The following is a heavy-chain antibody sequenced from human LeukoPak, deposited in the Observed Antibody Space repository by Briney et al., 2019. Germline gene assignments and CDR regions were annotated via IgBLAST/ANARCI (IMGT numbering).Heavy chain of an antibody. J-gene: IGHJ5*02. D-gene: IGHD1-26*01. Sequence: GRSLRLSCAASGFTFSSYGMHWVRQAPGKGLEWVAVIWYDGSNKYYADSVKGRFTISRDNSKNTLYLQMNSLRSEDTALYYCAKDMGGSGRNWASNWFDPWGQGTLVTVSS. CDR1: GFTFSSYG. V-gene: IGHV3-33*06. CDR2: IWYDGSNK. CDR3: AKDMGGSGRNWASNWFDP.